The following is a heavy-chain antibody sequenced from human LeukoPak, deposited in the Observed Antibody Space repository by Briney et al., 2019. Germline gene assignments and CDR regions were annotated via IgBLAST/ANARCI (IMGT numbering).Heavy chain of an antibody. CDR1: GFTFGKYW. D-gene: IGHD2-21*02. CDR2: IKLDGSEK. CDR3: ARFRTWGDKAFDY. J-gene: IGHJ4*02. Sequence: PGGSLRLSCVASGFTFGKYWMSWVRQAPGKGLEWVANIKLDGSEKNYVDSVKGRFTISRDSAKNSLYLQMNSLRAEDTAVYYCARFRTWGDKAFDYWGQGTLVTVSS. V-gene: IGHV3-7*01.